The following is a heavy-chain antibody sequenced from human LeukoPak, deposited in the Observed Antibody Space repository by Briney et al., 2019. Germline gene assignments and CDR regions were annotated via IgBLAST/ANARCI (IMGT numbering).Heavy chain of an antibody. CDR2: ISYDGSNK. J-gene: IGHJ4*02. V-gene: IGHV3-30*18. CDR3: AKDLGYYDSSGYYDY. CDR1: GFTFSRHG. Sequence: GGSLRLSCAASGFTFSRHGIHWVRQAPGKGLEWVAVISYDGSNKYYADSVKGRFTISRDNSKNTLYLQMNSLRAEDTAVYYCAKDLGYYDSSGYYDYWGQGTLVTVSS. D-gene: IGHD3-22*01.